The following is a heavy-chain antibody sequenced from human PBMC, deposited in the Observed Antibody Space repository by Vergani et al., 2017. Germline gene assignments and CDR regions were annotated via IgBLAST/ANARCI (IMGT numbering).Heavy chain of an antibody. CDR2: IDHTGRP. D-gene: IGHD4-11*01. J-gene: IGHJ6*03. CDR3: ARVNTETNGHLYYYYYMDF. Sequence: QVQLQQWGGGLLKPSETLSLTCVVNGGSFTSYHWTWIRQSPGEGLEWVGDIDHTGRPDYNPSLKSRLTMSVDKSRNQFSLTLNSVTATDTAIYFCARVNTETNGHLYYYYYMDFCGQGTAVTVS. CDR1: GGSFTSYH. V-gene: IGHV4-34*01.